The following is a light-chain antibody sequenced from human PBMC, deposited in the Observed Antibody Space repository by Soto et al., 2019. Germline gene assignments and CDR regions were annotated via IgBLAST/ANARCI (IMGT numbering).Light chain of an antibody. V-gene: IGKV1-9*01. CDR2: AAS. Sequence: IPLTQSPYSLSASVGDRVTLTCRASQGISNYSGWYQQKPGKAPKLLIYAASTLQTGVPSRFSGGGSGTDFTLTITSLQPEDFATYYCQQLNVYPSTFGGGTKVDIK. CDR1: QGISNY. CDR3: QQLNVYPST. J-gene: IGKJ4*01.